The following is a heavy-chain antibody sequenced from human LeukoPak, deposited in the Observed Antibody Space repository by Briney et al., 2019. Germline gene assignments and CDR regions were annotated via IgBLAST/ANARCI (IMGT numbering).Heavy chain of an antibody. J-gene: IGHJ4*02. V-gene: IGHV3-49*04. CDR2: IRSKAYGGTT. Sequence: GGSLRLSCTAFGFTFGDYAMSWVRQAPGKGLEWVGFIRSKAYGGTTEYAASVKGRFTISRDDSKSIAYLQMNSLKTEDTAVYYCTRAAYQQWLFFDYWGQGTLVTVSS. CDR3: TRAAYQQWLFFDY. D-gene: IGHD6-19*01. CDR1: GFTFGDYA.